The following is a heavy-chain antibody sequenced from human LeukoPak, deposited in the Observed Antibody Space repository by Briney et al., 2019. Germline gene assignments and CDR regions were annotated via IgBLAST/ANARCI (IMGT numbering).Heavy chain of an antibody. CDR2: INHSGST. CDR3: ARHLHKTPYYYDSSGYYQRVGGGPYYFDY. D-gene: IGHD3-22*01. J-gene: IGHJ4*02. V-gene: IGHV4-39*07. CDR1: GGSISSSSYY. Sequence: SETLSLTCTVSGGSISSSSYYWSWIRQPPGKGLEWIGEINHSGSTNYNPSLKSRVTISVDTSKNQFSLKLSSVTAADTAVYYCARHLHKTPYYYDSSGYYQRVGGGPYYFDYWGQGTLVTVSS.